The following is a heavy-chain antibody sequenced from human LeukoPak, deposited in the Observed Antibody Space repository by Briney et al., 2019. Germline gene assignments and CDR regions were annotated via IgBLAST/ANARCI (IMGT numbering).Heavy chain of an antibody. D-gene: IGHD2-8*01. Sequence: SETLSLTCTVSGGSISGFYWTWIRQPPGKGLEWIGNIDYSGSTNYHPSLKSRVTISVDTSKKPLSLKLSSVTAADTAVYYCARGYYNFDSWGQGTLVTVSS. CDR3: ARGYYNFDS. V-gene: IGHV4-59*01. CDR2: IDYSGST. CDR1: GGSISGFY. J-gene: IGHJ4*02.